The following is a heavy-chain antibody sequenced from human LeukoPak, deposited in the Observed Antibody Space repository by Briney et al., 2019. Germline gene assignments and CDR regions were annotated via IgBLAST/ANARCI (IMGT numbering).Heavy chain of an antibody. D-gene: IGHD3-3*01. CDR1: GYTFTGYY. V-gene: IGHV1-2*02. CDR2: INPNSGGT. Sequence: ASVKVSCKASGYTFTGYYMHWVRQAPGQGLEWMGWINPNSGGTNYAQKFQGRVTMTRDTSISTAYMELSRLRSDDTAVYYCARGYQSTLRFLEWSALVGAYNWFDPWGQGTLVTVSS. J-gene: IGHJ5*02. CDR3: ARGYQSTLRFLEWSALVGAYNWFDP.